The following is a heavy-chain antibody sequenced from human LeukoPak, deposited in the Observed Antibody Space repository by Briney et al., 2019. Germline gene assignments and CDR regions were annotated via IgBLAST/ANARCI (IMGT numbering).Heavy chain of an antibody. J-gene: IGHJ4*02. CDR1: GYTFTNYG. D-gene: IGHD6-13*01. V-gene: IGHV1-18*01. Sequence: GASVKVSCKASGYTFTNYGITWARQAPGQGLEWMGWISDYKGNPKYAQHFQGRVSMTTDTSTSTAYMGLRSLTSDDTAVYFCARERGVGSTTWYSFEYGGQGTLVTVAS. CDR2: ISDYKGNP. CDR3: ARERGVGSTTWYSFEY.